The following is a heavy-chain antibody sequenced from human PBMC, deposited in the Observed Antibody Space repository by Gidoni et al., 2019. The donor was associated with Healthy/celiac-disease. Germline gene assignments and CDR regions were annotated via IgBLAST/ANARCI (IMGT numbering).Heavy chain of an antibody. CDR2: FDPEDGET. Sequence: QVQLVQPGAEVKKPGASVKASSKVSGYNITELSMPWVRQAPGKGLEGMGGFDPEDGETIYAQKFQGRVTMTEDTSTDTAYMELSSLRSEDTAVYYCATTRSGSYYNRPNDYWGQGTLVTVSS. D-gene: IGHD1-26*01. V-gene: IGHV1-24*01. CDR1: GYNITELS. J-gene: IGHJ4*02. CDR3: ATTRSGSYYNRPNDY.